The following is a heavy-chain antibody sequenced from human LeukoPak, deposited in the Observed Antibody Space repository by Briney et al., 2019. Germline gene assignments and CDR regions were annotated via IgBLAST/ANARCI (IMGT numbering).Heavy chain of an antibody. V-gene: IGHV3-48*03. J-gene: IGHJ4*02. CDR3: ARKQNCDY. Sequence: GGSLRLSCAASGFTFSSNEMNWVRQAPGKGLEWVSYISGSGSTRYYADSVKGRFTVSRDNAKNSLDLQMNSLRAEDTAVYYCARKQNCDYWGQGTLVTVSS. CDR1: GFTFSSNE. CDR2: ISGSGSTR.